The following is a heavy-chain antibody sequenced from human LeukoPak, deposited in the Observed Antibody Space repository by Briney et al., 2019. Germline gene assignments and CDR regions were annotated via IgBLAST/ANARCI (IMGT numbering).Heavy chain of an antibody. Sequence: GGSLRLSCAASGFTFSSYGMHWVRQAPGKGLEWVAVISYDGSNKYYADSVKGRFTISRDNSKNTLYLQMNSLRAEDTAVYYCARGTDGYYDSSGYDDYWGQGTLVTVSS. CDR1: GFTFSSYG. D-gene: IGHD3-22*01. CDR3: ARGTDGYYDSSGYDDY. CDR2: ISYDGSNK. V-gene: IGHV3-30*03. J-gene: IGHJ4*02.